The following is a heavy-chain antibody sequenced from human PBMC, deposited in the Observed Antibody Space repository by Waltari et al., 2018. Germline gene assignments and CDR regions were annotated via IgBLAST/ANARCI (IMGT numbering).Heavy chain of an antibody. Sequence: EVHLVESGGGLVQPGGSLRLSCVASGFTFSAHYMDWVRQVPGKGLGWVGHIRNKANSYSTEHAASVKGRFTISRDDSKDSLYLQMNSLEIEDTGVYYCVRLAATGSPYFDSWGQGTLVTVSS. CDR3: VRLAATGSPYFDS. CDR2: IRNKANSYST. V-gene: IGHV3-72*01. D-gene: IGHD6-13*01. J-gene: IGHJ4*02. CDR1: GFTFSAHY.